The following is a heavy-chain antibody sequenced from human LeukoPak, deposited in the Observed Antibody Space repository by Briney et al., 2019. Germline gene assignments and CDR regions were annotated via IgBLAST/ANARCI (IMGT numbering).Heavy chain of an antibody. CDR2: IDSGGNK. D-gene: IGHD1-14*01. CDR3: ARVAFRSSSYISGIDY. CDR1: GFTVSINY. Sequence: PGGSLRLSCAASGFTVSINYMSWVRQAPGKGLEWVSLIDSGGNKYYADSVKGRFTISRDNSKNTLYLQMNSLRAEDTAVYYCARVAFRSSSYISGIDYWGQGTLVTVSS. J-gene: IGHJ4*02. V-gene: IGHV3-53*01.